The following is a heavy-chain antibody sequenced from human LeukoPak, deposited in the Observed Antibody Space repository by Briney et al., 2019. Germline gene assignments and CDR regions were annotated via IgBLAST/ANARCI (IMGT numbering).Heavy chain of an antibody. CDR2: ITATGSRT. J-gene: IGHJ4*02. D-gene: IGHD3-16*01. CDR1: GLTFGSYT. Sequence: GGSLRLSCAASGLTFGSYTMSWVRQAPGKGLEWVSGITATGSRTYYADSVKGRFTISRDSSKNTLYLQLNSLGVDDTAVYYCATSMGGGNIDYWGQGTLATVSS. CDR3: ATSMGGGNIDY. V-gene: IGHV3-23*01.